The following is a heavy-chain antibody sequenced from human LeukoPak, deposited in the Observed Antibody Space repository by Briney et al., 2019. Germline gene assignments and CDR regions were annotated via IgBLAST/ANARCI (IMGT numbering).Heavy chain of an antibody. Sequence: PGGSLRLSCAASGFTFSSYPMHWVRQAPGKGLEWVALISSDGSDKKYADSVKGRFTISRDNSRNTLYLQMHSLRVEDTAVYYCARDYPADYWGQGTLVTVPS. CDR3: ARDYPADY. J-gene: IGHJ4*02. CDR1: GFTFSSYP. V-gene: IGHV3-30-3*01. CDR2: ISSDGSDK.